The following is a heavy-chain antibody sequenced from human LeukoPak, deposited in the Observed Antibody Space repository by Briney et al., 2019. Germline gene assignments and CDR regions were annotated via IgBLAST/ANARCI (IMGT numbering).Heavy chain of an antibody. CDR1: GASITSNN. J-gene: IGHJ5*02. CDR2: ILSSGST. Sequence: PSETLSLTCSVSGASITSNNWSWIRQSPGKGLEWIGYILSSGSTNYNPSLQSRATVSVDTSKNQFSLKLSSVTAADTAVYYCARHHPGFDPWGQGTLVTVSS. CDR3: ARHHPGFDP. V-gene: IGHV4-59*08.